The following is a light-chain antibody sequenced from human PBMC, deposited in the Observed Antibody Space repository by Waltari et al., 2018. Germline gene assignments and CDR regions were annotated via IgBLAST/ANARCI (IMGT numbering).Light chain of an antibody. CDR1: QSSTSYS. CDR3: KQDGGSPPLT. V-gene: IGKV3-20*01. CDR2: GAS. Sequence: EIVLTQSPGTLSLSPGERATLSCRTSQSSTSYSLAWYQQKPGQAPRLLIDGASSRATGIPERFSGSGSGTDFTITISRLEPEDFAVYYCKQDGGSPPLTVGGGTKVEIK. J-gene: IGKJ4*01.